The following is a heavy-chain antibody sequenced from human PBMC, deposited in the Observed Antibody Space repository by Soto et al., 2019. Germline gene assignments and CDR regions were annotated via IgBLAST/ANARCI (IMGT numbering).Heavy chain of an antibody. Sequence: QVQLVQSGAEVKKPGSSVKVSCKASGGTFSSYAISWVRQAPGQGLEWMGGIIPIFGTANYAQKFQGRVTITADKSTSTAYMELSSLRCEDTAVYYCARSRGRSSGTGNYYYGMDVWGQGTTVIVSS. CDR1: GGTFSSYA. CDR2: IIPIFGTA. CDR3: ARSRGRSSGTGNYYYGMDV. V-gene: IGHV1-69*06. D-gene: IGHD3-10*01. J-gene: IGHJ6*02.